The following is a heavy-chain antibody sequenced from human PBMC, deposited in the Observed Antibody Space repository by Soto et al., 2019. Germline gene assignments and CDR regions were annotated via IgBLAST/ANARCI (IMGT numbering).Heavy chain of an antibody. CDR1: GDSVSSNSAA. J-gene: IGHJ3*02. Sequence: SQTLSLTCAISGDSVSSNSAAWNWIRQSPSRGLEWLGRTYYRSKWYNDYAVSVKSRITINPDTSKNQFSLQLNSVTPEDTAVYYCAREPRPGEVVGDAYDAFDIWGQGTMVTVSS. CDR3: AREPRPGEVVGDAYDAFDI. D-gene: IGHD6-19*01. CDR2: TYYRSKWYN. V-gene: IGHV6-1*01.